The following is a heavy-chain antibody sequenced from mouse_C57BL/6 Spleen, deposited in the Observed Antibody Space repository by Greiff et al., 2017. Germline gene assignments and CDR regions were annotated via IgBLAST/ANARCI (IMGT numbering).Heavy chain of an antibody. CDR3: AMLYYYAMDY. V-gene: IGHV3-6*01. J-gene: IGHJ4*01. CDR2: ISYDGSN. CDR1: GYSITSGYY. Sequence: ESGPGLVKPSQSLSLTCSVTGYSITSGYYWNWIRQFPGNKLEWMGYISYDGSNNYNPSLKNRISITRDTSKNQFFLKLNSVTTEDTATYYCAMLYYYAMDYWGQGTSVTVSS.